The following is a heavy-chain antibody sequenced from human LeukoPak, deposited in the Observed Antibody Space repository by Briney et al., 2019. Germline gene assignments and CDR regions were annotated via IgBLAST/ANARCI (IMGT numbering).Heavy chain of an antibody. Sequence: SETLSLTCTVSGYSISSGYYWGWIRQPPGKGLEWIGSIYNSGSTYYNPSLKSRATISLDTPANQFSLKLSSVTAADTAVYYCARAYSSSWYWNWFDPWGQGTLVTVSS. CDR3: ARAYSSSWYWNWFDP. CDR1: GYSISSGYY. CDR2: IYNSGST. D-gene: IGHD6-13*01. V-gene: IGHV4-38-2*02. J-gene: IGHJ5*02.